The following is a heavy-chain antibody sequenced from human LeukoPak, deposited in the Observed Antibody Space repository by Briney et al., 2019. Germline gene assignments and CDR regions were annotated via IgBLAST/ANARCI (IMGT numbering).Heavy chain of an antibody. D-gene: IGHD1-26*01. Sequence: QTGGSLRLSCAASGFTFSSYAMNWVRQAPGKGLEWVSAISGSGGSTYYADSVKGRFTISRDNSKNTLYLQMNSLRAEDTAVYYCAKAEVSRIVGATFYWGQGTLVTVSS. CDR3: AKAEVSRIVGATFY. CDR1: GFTFSSYA. V-gene: IGHV3-23*01. CDR2: ISGSGGST. J-gene: IGHJ4*02.